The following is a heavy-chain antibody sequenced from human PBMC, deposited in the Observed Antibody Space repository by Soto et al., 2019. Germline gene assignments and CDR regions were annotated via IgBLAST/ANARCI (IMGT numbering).Heavy chain of an antibody. D-gene: IGHD3-9*01. V-gene: IGHV4-34*01. Sequence: SETLSLTCTVSGGSISSGYYWSWIRQPPGKGLEWIGEINHSGSTNYNPSLKSRVTISVDTSKNQFSLKLSSVTAADTAVYYCARGGVLRYLDWFALWGEGTLVTVSS. CDR1: GGSISSGYY. CDR2: INHSGST. CDR3: ARGGVLRYLDWFAL. J-gene: IGHJ5*02.